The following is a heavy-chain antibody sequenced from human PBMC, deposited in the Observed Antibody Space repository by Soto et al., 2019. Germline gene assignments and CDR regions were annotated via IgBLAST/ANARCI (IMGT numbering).Heavy chain of an antibody. CDR3: ARHEMYEYSSDSDAFDI. J-gene: IGHJ3*02. Sequence: PGESLKISCEASGYIFSNYWIGWVRQMPGKGLEWMGIIYPADSDTRYSPSFQGQVTISADKAISTAYLQWSSLKASDTAMYFCARHEMYEYSSDSDAFDIWGQGTLVTVSS. CDR1: GYIFSNYW. CDR2: IYPADSDT. D-gene: IGHD5-18*01. V-gene: IGHV5-51*01.